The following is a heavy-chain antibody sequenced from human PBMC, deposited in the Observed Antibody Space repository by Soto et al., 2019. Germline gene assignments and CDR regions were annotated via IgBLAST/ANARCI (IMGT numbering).Heavy chain of an antibody. CDR1: GGSFSGYY. CDR2: INHSGST. CDR3: ARQLVRGRFAP. J-gene: IGHJ5*02. D-gene: IGHD6-13*01. V-gene: IGHV4-34*01. Sequence: SETLSLTCAVYGGSFSGYYWSWIRQPPGKGLEWIGEINHSGSTNYNPSLKSRVTISVDTSKNQFSLKLSSVTAADTAVYYCARQLVRGRFAPWGQGTLVTVSS.